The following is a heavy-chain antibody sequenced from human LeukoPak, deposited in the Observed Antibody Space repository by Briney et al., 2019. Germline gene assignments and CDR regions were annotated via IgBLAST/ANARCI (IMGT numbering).Heavy chain of an antibody. J-gene: IGHJ5*02. CDR1: GFPFSSHG. V-gene: IGHV3-23*01. CDR3: VKIAPDLP. CDR2: ISDNGGSI. Sequence: GGSLRLSCAGSGFPFSSHGMNWVRQAPGKGLEWVSAISDNGGSIFYADSVKGRFTISRDNSKNSLYLQMNSLRADDTAVYYCVKIAPDLPWGQGTLVTVS. D-gene: IGHD2-21*01.